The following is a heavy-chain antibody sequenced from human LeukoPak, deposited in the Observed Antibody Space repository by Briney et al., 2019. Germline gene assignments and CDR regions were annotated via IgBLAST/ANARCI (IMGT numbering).Heavy chain of an antibody. CDR1: GDSITNYF. J-gene: IGHJ4*02. D-gene: IGHD2-15*01. CDR2: ISYTGNT. V-gene: IGHV4-59*01. Sequence: PSETLSLTCTVSGDSITNYFWSWIRQPPGKGLEWIGYISYTGNTNYKPSLKSRVTMSVDTSTNQFSLSLRSVTAADTAVNYGARGRVAYSAYYFDYWGRGTLVTVSS. CDR3: ARGRVAYSAYYFDY.